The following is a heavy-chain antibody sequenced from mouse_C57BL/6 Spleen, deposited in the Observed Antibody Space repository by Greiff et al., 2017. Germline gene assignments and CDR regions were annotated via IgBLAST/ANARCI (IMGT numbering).Heavy chain of an antibody. CDR1: GYSITSGYD. Sequence: DVHLVESGPGMVKPSQSLSLTCTVTGYSITSGYDWHWIRHFPGNKLEWMGYISYSGSTNYNPSLKSRISITHDTSKNHFFLKLNSVTTEDTATYYCARGRSAWFAYWGQGTLVTVSA. J-gene: IGHJ3*01. V-gene: IGHV3-1*01. CDR3: ARGRSAWFAY. CDR2: ISYSGST.